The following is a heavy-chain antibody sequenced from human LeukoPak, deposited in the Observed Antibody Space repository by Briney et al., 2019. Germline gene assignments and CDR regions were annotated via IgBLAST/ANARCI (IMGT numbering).Heavy chain of an antibody. CDR3: ARAQYCSRGNCYDLDY. D-gene: IGHD2-15*01. CDR1: GYTFASFG. V-gene: IGHV1-18*01. J-gene: IGHJ4*02. Sequence: GASVKVSCKASGYTFASFGITWVRQAPGQGLEWMGWISANNPITDSAPKFQGRVTMTTDTSTSTAYMELRSLRSDDTAVYYCARAQYCSRGNCYDLDYWGLGTLVTVSS. CDR2: ISANNPIT.